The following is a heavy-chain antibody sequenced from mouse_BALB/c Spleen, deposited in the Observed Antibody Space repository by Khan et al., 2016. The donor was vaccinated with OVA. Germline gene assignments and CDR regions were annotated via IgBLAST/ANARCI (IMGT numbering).Heavy chain of an antibody. CDR3: ARLEDI. Sequence: VQGVESGPGLVAPSQSLSITCTVSGFSLPSYGVHWVRQPPGQGLEWLGVIWAGGSTNSNSALMSRLSISKDNSKSQVFLKMNSLQTGDTAMYYCARLEDIWGQGTTLTVSS. J-gene: IGHJ2*01. V-gene: IGHV2-9*02. CDR2: IWAGGST. CDR1: GFSLPSYG. D-gene: IGHD1-3*01.